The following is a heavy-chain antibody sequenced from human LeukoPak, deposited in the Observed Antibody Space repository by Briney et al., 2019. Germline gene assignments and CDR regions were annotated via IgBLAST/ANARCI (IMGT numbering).Heavy chain of an antibody. V-gene: IGHV3-74*01. CDR1: GFTFSSYW. CDR3: ARGPPDGSGSYYPGAY. D-gene: IGHD3-10*01. J-gene: IGHJ4*02. Sequence: GGSLRLSCAASGFTFSSYWMHWVRQAPGKGLVWVSRINSHGSSTSYADSVKGRFTISRDNAKNTLYLQMNSLRVEDTAVYYCARGPPDGSGSYYPGAYWGRGTLVTVSS. CDR2: INSHGSST.